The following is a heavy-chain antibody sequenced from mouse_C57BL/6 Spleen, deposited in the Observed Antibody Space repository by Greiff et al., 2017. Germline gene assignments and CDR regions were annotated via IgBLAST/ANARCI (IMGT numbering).Heavy chain of an antibody. J-gene: IGHJ2*01. CDR2: IDPSDSYT. D-gene: IGHD1-1*01. CDR1: GYTFTSSW. Sequence: QVQLQQSGAELVMPGASVKLSCKASGYTFTSSWMHWVKRRPGQGLEWIGEIDPSDSYTNYNQKFKGKSTVTVDKSSSTAYMQLSSLTSEDSAVYYCARDGIRGYFDYWGQGTTLTVSS. V-gene: IGHV1-69*01. CDR3: ARDGIRGYFDY.